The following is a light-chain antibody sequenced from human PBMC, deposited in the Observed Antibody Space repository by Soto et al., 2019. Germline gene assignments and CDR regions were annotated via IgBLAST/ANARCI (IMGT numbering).Light chain of an antibody. CDR2: SND. CDR3: AAWDDSLTGVL. J-gene: IGLJ2*01. V-gene: IGLV1-44*01. Sequence: QSVLTQPPSASGTTGQRVTIPCSGSSSNIGSNLVNWYQQLPGTAPKLLMYSNDQRPSGVPDRFSGSKSGTSASLAKSKLQSEDEADYYCAAWDDSLTGVLFGGVTAVTVL. CDR1: SSNIGSNL.